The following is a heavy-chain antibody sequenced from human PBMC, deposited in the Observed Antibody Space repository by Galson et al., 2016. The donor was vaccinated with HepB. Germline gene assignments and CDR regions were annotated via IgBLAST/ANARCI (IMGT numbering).Heavy chain of an antibody. J-gene: IGHJ4*02. Sequence: SLRLSCAASGFTFSSYSMNWVRQAPGKGLEWVSYIGSSSTYIYYADSVKGRFTISRDNAKNSLFLQMNSLRAEDTAVYYCARDARPLPSGWCPTGFPVGHWGQGTLVTFSS. CDR1: GFTFSSYS. CDR2: IGSSSTYI. CDR3: ARDARPLPSGWCPTGFPVGH. V-gene: IGHV3-21*01. D-gene: IGHD6-19*01.